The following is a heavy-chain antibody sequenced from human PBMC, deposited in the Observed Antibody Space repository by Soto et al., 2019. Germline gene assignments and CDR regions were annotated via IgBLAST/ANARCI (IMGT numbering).Heavy chain of an antibody. CDR1: GGSISSSSYY. CDR3: ARTTIFGAVIISHYYGMDV. J-gene: IGHJ6*02. CDR2: IYYSGST. Sequence: PSETLSLTCTVSGGSISSSSYYWVWIRQPPGKGLEWIGSIYYSGSTYYNPSLKSRVTISVDTSKNQFSLKLSSVTAADTAVYYCARTTIFGAVIISHYYGMDVWGQGTTVTVSS. D-gene: IGHD3-3*01. V-gene: IGHV4-39*01.